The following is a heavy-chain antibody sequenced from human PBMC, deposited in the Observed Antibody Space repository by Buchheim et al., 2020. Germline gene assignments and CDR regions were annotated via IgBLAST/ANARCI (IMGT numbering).Heavy chain of an antibody. Sequence: EVQLVESGGGLVQPGGSLRLSCAASGFTFSSYEMNWVRQAPGKGLEWVSYISSSGSTIYYADSVQGRFTISRDNAKNSLYLPMNSLRAEDTAVYYCARDTLVGATTYYYGMDVWGQGTT. D-gene: IGHD1-26*01. V-gene: IGHV3-48*03. CDR3: ARDTLVGATTYYYGMDV. CDR2: ISSSGSTI. CDR1: GFTFSSYE. J-gene: IGHJ6*02.